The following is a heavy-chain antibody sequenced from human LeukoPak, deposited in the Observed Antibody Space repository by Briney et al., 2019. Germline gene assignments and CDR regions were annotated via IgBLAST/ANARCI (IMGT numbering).Heavy chain of an antibody. CDR1: GFIFSSYW. CDR2: INSDGSTT. V-gene: IGHV3-74*01. D-gene: IGHD6-19*01. J-gene: IGHJ4*02. CDR3: ARERTSGWDAFDF. Sequence: GGSLRLSCAASGFIFSSYWMYWVRQAPGKGLVWVSRINSDGSTTSYADSVKGRFTISRDNAKNTLYLQMNSLRAEDTAVYYCARERTSGWDAFDFWGQGTLVTVSS.